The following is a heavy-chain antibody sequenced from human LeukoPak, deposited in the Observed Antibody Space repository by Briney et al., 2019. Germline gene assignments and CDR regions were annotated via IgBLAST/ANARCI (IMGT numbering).Heavy chain of an antibody. J-gene: IGHJ6*02. Sequence: GGSLRISCAASGFALSSHWMTWVRQVPGRGPEWVANVNRDGSETYYLDSVKGRFTISKDNAKNSLYLQMNSLRAEDTALYHCARNNGMDVWGQGTTVIVSS. CDR2: VNRDGSET. CDR3: ARNNGMDV. CDR1: GFALSSHW. V-gene: IGHV3-7*03.